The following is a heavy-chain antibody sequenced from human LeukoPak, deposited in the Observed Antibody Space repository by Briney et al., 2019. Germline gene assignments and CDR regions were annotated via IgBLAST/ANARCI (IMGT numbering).Heavy chain of an antibody. V-gene: IGHV1-2*06. D-gene: IGHD3-9*01. CDR1: GYTFTGYY. J-gene: IGHJ3*02. CDR3: ARAVTDYDILTGYYLNAFDI. Sequence: ASVKVSCKASGYTFTGYYMHWVRQAPGQGLEWMGRINPNSGGTNYAQKFQGRVTMTRDTSISTAYMELSRLISDDTAVYYCARAVTDYDILTGYYLNAFDIWGQGTMVTVSS. CDR2: INPNSGGT.